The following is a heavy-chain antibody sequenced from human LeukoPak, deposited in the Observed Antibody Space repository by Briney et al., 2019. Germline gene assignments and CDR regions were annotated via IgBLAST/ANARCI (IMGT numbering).Heavy chain of an antibody. CDR2: IDPSDSYT. Sequence: PGESLKISCKGSEYRFNSYWISWVRQMPGKGLEWMGRIDPSDSYTNYSPSFQGHVTISADKSISTVYLQWSSLKASDTAMYYCARQPEGTWFDPWGQGTLATVSS. D-gene: IGHD1-1*01. V-gene: IGHV5-10-1*01. J-gene: IGHJ5*02. CDR1: EYRFNSYW. CDR3: ARQPEGTWFDP.